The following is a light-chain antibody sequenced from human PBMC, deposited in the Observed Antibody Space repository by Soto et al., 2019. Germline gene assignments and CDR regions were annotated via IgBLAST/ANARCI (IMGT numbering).Light chain of an antibody. CDR3: QQYNSLWT. CDR1: QSISSY. CDR2: AAS. J-gene: IGKJ1*01. Sequence: IQMTQSPSSLSASVGDRVTITCRASQSISSYLNWYQQKPGKAPKLLIYAASSLQSGVPSRFSGSGSGTEFTLTISSLQPDDFATYYCQQYNSLWTFGQGTKVDIK. V-gene: IGKV1-39*01.